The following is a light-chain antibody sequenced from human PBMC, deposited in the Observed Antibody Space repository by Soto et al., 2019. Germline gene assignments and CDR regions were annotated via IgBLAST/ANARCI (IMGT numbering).Light chain of an antibody. CDR2: DAA. CDR3: QQYNDLPWT. CDR1: QTVGSW. Sequence: DIQMTQYPSTVSASVGDGGTITCRASQTVGSWLAWYQQKAGKAPKLLIFDAAKLEGGVPSRFRGSGSETEFALTISSLQADDFATYYCQQYNDLPWTGGLGTKVDSK. J-gene: IGKJ1*01. V-gene: IGKV1-5*01.